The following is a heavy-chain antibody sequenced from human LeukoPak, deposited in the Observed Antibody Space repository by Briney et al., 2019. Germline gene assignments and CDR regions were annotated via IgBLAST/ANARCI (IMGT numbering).Heavy chain of an antibody. CDR1: GYTFTSYG. CDR3: ARDFSSGPPVGY. V-gene: IGHV1-18*01. J-gene: IGHJ4*02. Sequence: ASVTVSCKASGYTFTSYGISWVRQAPGQGLEWMGWISAYNGNTNYAQKLQGRVTMTTDTSTSTAYMELRSLRSDDTAVYYCARDFSSGPPVGYWGQGTLVTVSS. CDR2: ISAYNGNT. D-gene: IGHD6-19*01.